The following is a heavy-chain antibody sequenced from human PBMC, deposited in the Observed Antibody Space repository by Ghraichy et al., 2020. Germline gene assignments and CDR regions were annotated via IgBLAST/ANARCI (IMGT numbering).Heavy chain of an antibody. CDR3: ARVWGGDCYIGNFYYYGMDV. Sequence: GGSLRLSCAASGFTFSSFWMHWVRQVPGKGLEWVSRINSDGSSTSYADSVKGRFTISRDNANNTLYLQLNSLRAEDTAVYYCARVWGGDCYIGNFYYYGMDVWGQGTTVTVSS. D-gene: IGHD2-21*02. CDR1: GFTFSSFW. V-gene: IGHV3-74*01. CDR2: INSDGSST. J-gene: IGHJ6*02.